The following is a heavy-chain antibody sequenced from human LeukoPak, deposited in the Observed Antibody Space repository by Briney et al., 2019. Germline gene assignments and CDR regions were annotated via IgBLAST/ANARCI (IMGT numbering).Heavy chain of an antibody. CDR3: ARLWGYCSGGSCSSTPY. V-gene: IGHV3-48*02. CDR2: IGSSGSTI. CDR1: AFTFSSYA. Sequence: GGSLRLSSAASAFTFSSYAMNWVRQAPGKGLEWVAYIGSSGSTIYYADSVKGRFTISRDNAKNSLYLQMNSLRDEDTAVYYCARLWGYCSGGSCSSTPYGSQGTLVTVSS. J-gene: IGHJ4*02. D-gene: IGHD2-15*01.